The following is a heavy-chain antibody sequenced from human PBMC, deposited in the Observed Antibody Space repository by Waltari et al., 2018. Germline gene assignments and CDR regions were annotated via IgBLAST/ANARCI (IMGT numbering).Heavy chain of an antibody. Sequence: QVQLQQWGAGQLQPSETLSLTCAVYGGSFSGYYWGWIRQPPGKGLEWIGEINHNGNRKYNPSLSSRRSMLVDTSRSHFSLKVNSVTAADTAVYYCVRLEDCSGPGGNCYSGDSFALDVWGQGTTVTVSS. CDR3: VRLEDCSGPGGNCYSGDSFALDV. J-gene: IGHJ6*02. CDR1: GGSFSGYY. V-gene: IGHV4-34*02. D-gene: IGHD2-15*01. CDR2: INHNGNR.